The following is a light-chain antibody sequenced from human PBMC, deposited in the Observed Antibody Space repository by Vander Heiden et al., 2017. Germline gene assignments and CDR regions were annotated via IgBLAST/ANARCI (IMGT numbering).Light chain of an antibody. J-gene: IGKJ1*01. CDR1: QGIRND. V-gene: IGKV1-6*01. CDR3: LQDYNYPRT. Sequence: AIQMTQSPSSLSASVGDRVTITCRASQGIRNDLSWYQQKPGKAPNLLIYAASTLQSGVPSRFSGSGSGTDFTLTISSLQPEDFTTYYCLQDYNYPRTFGQETKVELK. CDR2: AAS.